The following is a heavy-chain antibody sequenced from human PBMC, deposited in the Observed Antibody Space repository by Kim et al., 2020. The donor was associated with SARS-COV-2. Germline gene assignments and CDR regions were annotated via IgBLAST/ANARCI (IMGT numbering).Heavy chain of an antibody. V-gene: IGHV4-34*01. D-gene: IGHD3-22*01. J-gene: IGHJ3*02. CDR3: ARGSDSSGYLPFDI. Sequence: NPSLKSRVTISVDTSKNQFSLKLSAVTAADTAVYYCARGSDSSGYLPFDIWGQGTMVTVSS.